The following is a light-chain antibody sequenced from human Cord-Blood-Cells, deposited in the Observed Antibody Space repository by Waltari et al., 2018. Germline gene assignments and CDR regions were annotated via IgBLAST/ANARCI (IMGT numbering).Light chain of an antibody. CDR3: QQSYSTPRT. J-gene: IGKJ4*01. V-gene: IGKV1-39*01. CDR2: AAS. CDR1: QSISSY. Sequence: DIQMTQSPSSLSASGGDRVTITCRASQSISSYLNWYQQKPGKAPKLLIYAASSLQSGVPSRFSGSGSGTDFTLTISSLQPEDFATYYCQQSYSTPRTFGGGTKVEIK.